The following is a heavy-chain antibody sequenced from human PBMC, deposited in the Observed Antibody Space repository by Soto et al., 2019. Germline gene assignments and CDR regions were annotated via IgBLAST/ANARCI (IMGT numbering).Heavy chain of an antibody. CDR3: ARGTEYYYDSSGYYYRDYFDY. J-gene: IGHJ4*02. CDR2: IIPTFGTA. D-gene: IGHD3-22*01. V-gene: IGHV1-69*01. Sequence: QVQLVQSGAEVKKPGSSVKVSCKASGGTFSSYAISWVRQAPGQGLEWMGGIIPTFGTANYAQKFQGRVTITADESTSTAYMELSSLRSEDTAVYYCARGTEYYYDSSGYYYRDYFDYWGQGTLVTVSS. CDR1: GGTFSSYA.